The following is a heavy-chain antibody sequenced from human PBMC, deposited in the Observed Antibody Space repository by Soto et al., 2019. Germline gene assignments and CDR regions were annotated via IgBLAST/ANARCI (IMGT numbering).Heavy chain of an antibody. V-gene: IGHV3-23*01. J-gene: IGHJ4*02. CDR3: AKRSASIAVTGSYFDY. CDR1: GFTFRSYA. Sequence: GGSLRLSCAASGFTFRSYAMTWVRQAPGKGLEWVSAIISSGGNTYYADSVKGRFTISRDNSKNTLYLQMNSLRAEDTALYYCAKRSASIAVTGSYFDYWGQGALVTVSS. CDR2: IISSGGNT. D-gene: IGHD6-19*01.